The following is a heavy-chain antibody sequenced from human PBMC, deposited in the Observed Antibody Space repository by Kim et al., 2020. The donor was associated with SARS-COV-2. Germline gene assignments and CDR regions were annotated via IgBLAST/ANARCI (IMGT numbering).Heavy chain of an antibody. CDR1: GGSISSGSYY. D-gene: IGHD2-2*01. V-gene: IGHV4-61*02. J-gene: IGHJ6*02. Sequence: SETLSLTCTVSGGSISSGSYYWSWIRQPAGKGLEWIGRIFPSGSTNYSPSLKSRVTISVDTSKNQFSLRLSSVTAADTAVYYCARMSAAMTHYYYYAGVDVWGQGTTVTVSS. CDR2: IFPSGST. CDR3: ARMSAAMTHYYYYAGVDV.